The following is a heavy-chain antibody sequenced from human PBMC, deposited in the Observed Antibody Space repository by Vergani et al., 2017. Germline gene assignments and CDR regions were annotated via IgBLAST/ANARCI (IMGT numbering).Heavy chain of an antibody. V-gene: IGHV3-21*01. Sequence: EVQLVESGGGLVKPGGSLRLSCAASGFTFSSYSMNWVRQAPGKGLEWVSSISSSSSYIYYADSVKGRFTISRDNAKNSLYLQMNSLRAEDTAVYYCARDPSYDDYFDYWGQGTLVTVSS. J-gene: IGHJ4*02. D-gene: IGHD5-12*01. CDR2: ISSSSSYI. CDR1: GFTFSSYS. CDR3: ARDPSYDDYFDY.